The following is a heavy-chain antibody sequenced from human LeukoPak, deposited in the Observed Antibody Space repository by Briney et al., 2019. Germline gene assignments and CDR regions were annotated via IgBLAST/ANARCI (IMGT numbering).Heavy chain of an antibody. CDR2: IYYSGST. V-gene: IGHV4-59*01. D-gene: IGHD3-9*01. J-gene: IGHJ4*02. CDR3: ARGQLRYGLRYFDWSFDY. Sequence: PSETLSLTCTVSGGSISSYYWSWIRQPPGKGLEWIGYIYYSGSTNYNPSLKSRVTISVDTSKNQFSLKLSSVTAADTAVYYCARGQLRYGLRYFDWSFDYWGQGTLVTVSS. CDR1: GGSISSYY.